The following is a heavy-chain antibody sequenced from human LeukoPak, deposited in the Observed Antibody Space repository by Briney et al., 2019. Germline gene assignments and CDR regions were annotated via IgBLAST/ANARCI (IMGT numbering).Heavy chain of an antibody. Sequence: ASVKVSCKGSGYTFTSYGISWGRQAPRHGLEWMGWISAYNGNTNYAQKLQSRVTMTTDTSTSTAYMELRSLRSDDTAVYYCARDRYSSSSDYWGQGTLVTVSS. CDR3: ARDRYSSSSDY. D-gene: IGHD2-2*01. J-gene: IGHJ4*02. CDR1: GYTFTSYG. CDR2: ISAYNGNT. V-gene: IGHV1-18*01.